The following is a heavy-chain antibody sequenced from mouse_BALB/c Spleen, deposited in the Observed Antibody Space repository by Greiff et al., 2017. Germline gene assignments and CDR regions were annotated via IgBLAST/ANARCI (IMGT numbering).Heavy chain of an antibody. CDR3: AFITTVESYFDY. Sequence: VKVVESGPELVRPGTSVKMSCKAAGYTFTNYWIGWVKQRPGHGLEWIGDIYPGGGYTNYNEKFKGKATLTADTSSSTAYMQLSSLTSEDSAIYYCAFITTVESYFDYWGQGTTLTVSS. CDR1: GYTFTNYW. D-gene: IGHD1-1*01. CDR2: IYPGGGYT. J-gene: IGHJ2*01. V-gene: IGHV1-63*02.